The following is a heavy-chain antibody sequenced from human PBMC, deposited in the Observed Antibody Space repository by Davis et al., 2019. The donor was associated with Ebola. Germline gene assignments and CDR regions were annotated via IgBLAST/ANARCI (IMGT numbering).Heavy chain of an antibody. D-gene: IGHD2-8*01. J-gene: IGHJ6*03. CDR2: SSGSGGTT. Sequence: GESLKISCATSGFTFSSYSMNWVRQAPGKGLEWVSGSSGSGGTTSYADSVKGRFTISRDNSKNTLYLQMNSLRAEDTAVYYCAKVPNVGCFNGVCSYGDYYYMEVWGIGTTVTVSS. CDR3: AKVPNVGCFNGVCSYGDYYYMEV. V-gene: IGHV3-23*01. CDR1: GFTFSSYS.